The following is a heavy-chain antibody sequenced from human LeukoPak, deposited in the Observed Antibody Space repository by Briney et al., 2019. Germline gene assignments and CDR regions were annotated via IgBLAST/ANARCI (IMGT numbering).Heavy chain of an antibody. V-gene: IGHV3-9*01. D-gene: IGHD6-13*01. CDR1: GFTFDDYA. CDR2: ISWNSGSI. CDR3: AKAPLGQQLVLGFDY. J-gene: IGHJ4*02. Sequence: GRSLRLSCAASGFTFDDYAMHWVRQAPGKALEWVSGISWNSGSIGYADSVKGRFTISRDNAKNSLYLQMNSLRAEDTALYYCAKAPLGQQLVLGFDYWGQGTLVTVSS.